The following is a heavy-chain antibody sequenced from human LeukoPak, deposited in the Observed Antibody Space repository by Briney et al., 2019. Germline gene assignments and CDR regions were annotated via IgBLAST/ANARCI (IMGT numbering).Heavy chain of an antibody. V-gene: IGHV4-4*07. CDR3: ARDNEVAARSFDY. CDR2: IYTSGSN. D-gene: IGHD6-6*01. CDR1: GGSISSYY. Sequence: SETLSLTCTVSGGSISSYYWSWIRQPPGKGLEWIGRIYTSGSNNYNPSLKSRVTMSVDTSKNQFSLKLSSMTAADTAMYYCARDNEVAARSFDYWGQGTLVTVSS. J-gene: IGHJ4*02.